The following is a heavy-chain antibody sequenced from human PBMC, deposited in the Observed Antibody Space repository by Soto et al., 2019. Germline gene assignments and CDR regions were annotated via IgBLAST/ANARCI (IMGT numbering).Heavy chain of an antibody. CDR2: IYYSGST. CDR3: ANFRYGDYVDYFDY. CDR1: GGSISSGGYY. D-gene: IGHD4-17*01. Sequence: QVQLQESGPGLVKPSQTLPLTCTVSGGSISSGGYYWSWIRQHPGKGLEWIGYIYYSGSTYYNPSLKSRVTISVDTSKNQFSLKLSSVTAADTAVYYCANFRYGDYVDYFDYWGQGTLVTVSS. J-gene: IGHJ4*02. V-gene: IGHV4-31*03.